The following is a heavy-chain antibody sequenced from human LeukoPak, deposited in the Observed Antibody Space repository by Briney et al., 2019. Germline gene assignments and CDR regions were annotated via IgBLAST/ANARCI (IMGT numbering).Heavy chain of an antibody. D-gene: IGHD3-22*01. J-gene: IGHJ4*02. Sequence: PGGSLRLSCAASGFTFSSYSMNWVRQAPGKGLEWVSSISSSSSYIYYADSVKGRFTISRDNAKNSLYLQMNSLRAEDTAVYYCAREYYYYDSSGYYYPLDYWGQGTLVTVSS. CDR1: GFTFSSYS. V-gene: IGHV3-21*01. CDR2: ISSSSSYI. CDR3: AREYYYYDSSGYYYPLDY.